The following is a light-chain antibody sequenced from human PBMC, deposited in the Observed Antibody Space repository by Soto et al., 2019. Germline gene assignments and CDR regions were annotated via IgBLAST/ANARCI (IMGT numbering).Light chain of an antibody. CDR2: QDN. CDR1: KLGDKY. J-gene: IGLJ2*01. CDR3: QAWDTSTAV. Sequence: SYELTQPPSVSVSPGQTASITRSGDKLGDKYACWYQQKPGQSPVLVIYQDNRRPSGIPERFSGSNSGNTATLTIGGTQARDEADYSCQAWDTSTAVFGGGTKVTVL. V-gene: IGLV3-1*01.